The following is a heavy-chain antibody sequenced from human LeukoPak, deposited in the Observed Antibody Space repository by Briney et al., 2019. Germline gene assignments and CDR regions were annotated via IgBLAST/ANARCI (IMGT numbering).Heavy chain of an antibody. Sequence: SETLSLTCAVYGGSFSAYYWSWIRQPPGQELEWIGEINHSGSTNYNPSLKSRVTISVDTSKNQFSLKLSSVTAADTAAYYCARGSGSGSYRYWYFDLWGRGTPVTVSS. D-gene: IGHD3-10*01. V-gene: IGHV4-34*01. CDR1: GGSFSAYY. J-gene: IGHJ2*01. CDR2: INHSGST. CDR3: ARGSGSGSYRYWYFDL.